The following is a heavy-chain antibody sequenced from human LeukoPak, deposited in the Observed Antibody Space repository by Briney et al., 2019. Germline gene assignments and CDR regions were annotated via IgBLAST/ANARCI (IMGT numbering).Heavy chain of an antibody. CDR2: INPSGGST. D-gene: IGHD3-10*01. Sequence: ASVKVSCKASGYTFTSYYMQWVRQAPGQALGWMGIINPSGGSTTYAQKCQGRDTMTRETSTSTVYMELSSLRSEATAVYYCAREFDYYGDYWGQGTLVTVSS. CDR3: AREFDYYGDY. CDR1: GYTFTSYY. J-gene: IGHJ4*02. V-gene: IGHV1-46*01.